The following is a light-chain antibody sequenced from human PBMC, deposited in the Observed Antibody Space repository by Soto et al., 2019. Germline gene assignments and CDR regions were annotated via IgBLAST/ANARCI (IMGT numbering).Light chain of an antibody. CDR1: SSDVGGYNF. J-gene: IGLJ1*01. V-gene: IGLV2-14*01. Sequence: QSALTQPASVSGAPGQSIAISCTWTSSDVGGYNFVSWYQQHPGKAPKLIIYEVRNRPSGVSNRFSASKSGNTASLTISGLQAEDEAEYYCSSYASLYTRVFGTGTKVTVL. CDR3: SSYASLYTRV. CDR2: EVR.